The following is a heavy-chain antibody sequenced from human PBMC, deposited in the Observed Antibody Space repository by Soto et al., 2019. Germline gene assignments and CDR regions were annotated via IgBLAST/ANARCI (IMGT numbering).Heavy chain of an antibody. D-gene: IGHD6-13*01. V-gene: IGHV1-69*02. Sequence: QVQLVQSGAEVKKPGSSVKVSCKASGGTFSSYTISWVRQAPGQGLEWMGRIIPILGIANYAQKFQGRVTINADKSTSTAYMELSSLRSEDTAVYYCARTKQAEPRAAARTLHYYGTAVWGQGTTVTVSS. CDR2: IIPILGIA. CDR3: ARTKQAEPRAAARTLHYYGTAV. J-gene: IGHJ6*02. CDR1: GGTFSSYT.